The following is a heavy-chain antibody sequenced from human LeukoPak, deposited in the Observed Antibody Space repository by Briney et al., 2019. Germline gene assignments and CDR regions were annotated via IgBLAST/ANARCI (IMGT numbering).Heavy chain of an antibody. CDR1: GFTFSSYS. Sequence: PGGSLRLSCAASGFTFSSYSMNWVRQALGKGLEWVSYISSSSSTIYYADSVKGRFTISRDNAKNSLYLQMNSLRAEDTAVYYCARDRAVAGLDYWGQGTLVTVSS. J-gene: IGHJ4*02. CDR3: ARDRAVAGLDY. CDR2: ISSSSSTI. V-gene: IGHV3-48*04. D-gene: IGHD6-19*01.